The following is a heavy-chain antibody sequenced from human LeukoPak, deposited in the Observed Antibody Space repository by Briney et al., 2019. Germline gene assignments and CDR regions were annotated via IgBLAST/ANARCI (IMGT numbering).Heavy chain of an antibody. Sequence: GGSLRLSCAASEFTVSNKYMSWVRQAPGKGLERVSTIRGGDDTFYGDSVKGRFTISRDSSKNTLFLQMNSLRTEDTAVYYCAARRGSSFDYWGQGTLVTVSS. D-gene: IGHD3-10*01. CDR3: AARRGSSFDY. J-gene: IGHJ4*02. CDR1: EFTVSNKY. CDR2: IRGGDDT. V-gene: IGHV3-66*02.